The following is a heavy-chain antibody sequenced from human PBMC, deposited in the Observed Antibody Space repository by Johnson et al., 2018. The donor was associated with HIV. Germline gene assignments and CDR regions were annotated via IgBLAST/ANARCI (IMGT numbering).Heavy chain of an antibody. Sequence: VQLVESGGGLVQPGRSLRLSCAASGFTLEDYAMHWVRQTPGKGLEWVSGISWNSGSVDYADSVKGRFTISRDNAKNSLYLQMNSLRPEDTALYYCTRTPSGYSYGYAENHDAFDIWGQGTMVTVSS. V-gene: IGHV3-9*01. CDR2: ISWNSGSV. D-gene: IGHD5-18*01. CDR1: GFTLEDYA. CDR3: TRTPSGYSYGYAENHDAFDI. J-gene: IGHJ3*02.